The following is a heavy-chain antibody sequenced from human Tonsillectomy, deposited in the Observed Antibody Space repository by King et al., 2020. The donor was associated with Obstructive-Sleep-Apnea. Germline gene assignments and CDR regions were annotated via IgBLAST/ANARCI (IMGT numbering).Heavy chain of an antibody. CDR2: IDKRGNA. CDR1: GDSITRYY. J-gene: IGHJ4*02. D-gene: IGHD2/OR15-2a*01. V-gene: IGHV4-59*01. Sequence: VQLQESGPGLVKPSETLSLTCTVSGDSITRYYWNLIRQSPLKGLEWIGYIDKRGNANYNSFLKSRVTMSLDTSKSQFSLKMTSVTAADTAKYYCTGGPNFYYFDFWAQGPLVTVSS. CDR3: TGGPNFYYFDF.